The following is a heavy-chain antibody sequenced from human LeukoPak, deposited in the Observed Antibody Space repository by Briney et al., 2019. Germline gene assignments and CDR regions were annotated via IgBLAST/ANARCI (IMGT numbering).Heavy chain of an antibody. V-gene: IGHV3-30-3*01. D-gene: IGHD2-21*01. CDR1: GFTFSTYF. Sequence: GGSLRLSCAASGFTFSTYFMHWVRQAPGKGLEWVADIASDGSHTFYVESVEGRFTISRDNSKNTLYLQMNSLRAEDTAVYFCARERQDTILHSGAFDIWGQGTMVTVSS. CDR2: IASDGSHT. CDR3: ARERQDTILHSGAFDI. J-gene: IGHJ3*02.